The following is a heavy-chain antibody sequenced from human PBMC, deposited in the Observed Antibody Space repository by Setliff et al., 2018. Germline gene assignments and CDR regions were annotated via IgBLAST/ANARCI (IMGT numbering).Heavy chain of an antibody. CDR2: IYYSGST. CDR3: ARDWAAAGGTAVGDGLDY. Sequence: SETLSLTCTVSGGSVSSGDYFWTWIRQPPGKGLEWIGHIYYSGSTYYNPSLKSRVTISVNRSKDQFSLKLSSGTAADTAVYYCARDWAAAGGTAVGDGLDYWGQGTLVTVSS. D-gene: IGHD6-13*01. V-gene: IGHV4-30-4*08. CDR1: GGSVSSGDYF. J-gene: IGHJ4*02.